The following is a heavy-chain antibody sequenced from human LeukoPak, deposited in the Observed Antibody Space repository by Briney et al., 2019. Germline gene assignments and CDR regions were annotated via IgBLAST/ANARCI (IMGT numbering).Heavy chain of an antibody. J-gene: IGHJ4*02. CDR1: GGSISSYY. D-gene: IGHD3-22*01. V-gene: IGHV4-4*07. CDR3: ARDNYYYDSSGYYFFPRC. Sequence: PSETLSLTCTVAGGSISSYYWSWIRQPAGKGLEWIGRIYTSGSTKYNPSLKSRVTMSVDTSKNQFSLKLSSVTAADTAVYYCARDNYYYDSSGYYFFPRCWGQGTLVTVSS. CDR2: IYTSGST.